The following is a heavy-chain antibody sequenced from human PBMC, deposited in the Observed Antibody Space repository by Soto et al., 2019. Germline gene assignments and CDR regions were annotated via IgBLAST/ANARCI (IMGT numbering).Heavy chain of an antibody. CDR2: ISSSSSYI. D-gene: IGHD5-18*01. J-gene: IGHJ3*02. V-gene: IGHV3-21*01. Sequence: GGSLRLSCAASGFPFSSYSMNWVRQAPGKGLEWVSSISSSSSYIYYADAVKGRFTISRDNAKNSLYLQMNSLRAEDTAVYYCARERRGYSYGDAFDMWGQGTMVTVSS. CDR3: ARERRGYSYGDAFDM. CDR1: GFPFSSYS.